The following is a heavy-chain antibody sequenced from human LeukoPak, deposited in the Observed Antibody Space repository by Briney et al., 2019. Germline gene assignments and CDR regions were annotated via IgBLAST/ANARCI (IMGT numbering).Heavy chain of an antibody. Sequence: PSETLSLTCTVSGGSISGYYWSWIRQPPGKGLEWIGYIYSSGSTNYNPSLKSRVTMSLDTSENHFSLRLSSETAADTAIYYCARQAYCSSTRCNPFDHWGQGALVTVSS. CDR1: GGSISGYY. CDR3: ARQAYCSSTRCNPFDH. CDR2: IYSSGST. D-gene: IGHD2-2*01. V-gene: IGHV4-59*08. J-gene: IGHJ4*02.